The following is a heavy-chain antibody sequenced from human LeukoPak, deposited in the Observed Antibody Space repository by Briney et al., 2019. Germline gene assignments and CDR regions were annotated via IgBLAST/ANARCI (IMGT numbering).Heavy chain of an antibody. V-gene: IGHV3-74*01. J-gene: IGHJ4*02. CDR1: GFTFSNYW. Sequence: GGSLRLSCAASGFTFSNYWVHWVRQAPGKGLVWVSRINPDGSTINYADSVKGRFTISRDNAKNTLYLQMNSLRAEDTAVYYCATAGTYRFDYWGQGTLVTVSS. CDR3: ATAGTYRFDY. CDR2: INPDGSTI. D-gene: IGHD1-26*01.